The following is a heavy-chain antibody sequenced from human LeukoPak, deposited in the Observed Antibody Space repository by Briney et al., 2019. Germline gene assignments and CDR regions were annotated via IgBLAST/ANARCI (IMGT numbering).Heavy chain of an antibody. CDR3: ARDGEYYDSSGSYFDY. J-gene: IGHJ4*02. D-gene: IGHD3-22*01. CDR2: LNPSSGST. CDR1: GYTFTSYD. Sequence: ASVKVSCKASGYTFTSYDINWVRQAPGQGLEWMGILNPSSGSTSYAQKFQGRVTMTRDTSTSTFYMELRSLKSEDTAVYYCARDGEYYDSSGSYFDYWGQGTLVTVSS. V-gene: IGHV1-46*01.